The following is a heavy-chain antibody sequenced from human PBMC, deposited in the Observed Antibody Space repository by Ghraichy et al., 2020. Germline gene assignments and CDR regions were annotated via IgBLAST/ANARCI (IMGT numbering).Heavy chain of an antibody. J-gene: IGHJ4*02. V-gene: IGHV3-33*01. Sequence: GGSLRLSCAASGFTFSSYGMHWVRQAPGKGLEWVAVIWYDGSNKYYADSVKGRFTISRDNSKNTLYLQMNSLRAEDTAVYYCASAPYTAMGPSDYGGQGTLVTVSS. CDR1: GFTFSSYG. CDR3: ASAPYTAMGPSDY. CDR2: IWYDGSNK. D-gene: IGHD5-18*01.